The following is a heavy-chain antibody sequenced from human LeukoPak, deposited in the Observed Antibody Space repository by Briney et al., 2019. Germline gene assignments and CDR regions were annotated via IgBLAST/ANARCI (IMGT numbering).Heavy chain of an antibody. CDR3: ARDVPYYYESSGYYSLGFDI. CDR2: ISSSGSTI. CDR1: GFTFSDYY. J-gene: IGHJ3*02. V-gene: IGHV3-11*04. Sequence: PGGSLRLSCAASGFTFSDYYMSWIRQAPGKGLEWVSYISSSGSTIYYADSVKGRFTISRDNAKNSLYLQMNSLRAEDTAVYYCARDVPYYYESSGYYSLGFDIWGQGTMVTVSS. D-gene: IGHD3-22*01.